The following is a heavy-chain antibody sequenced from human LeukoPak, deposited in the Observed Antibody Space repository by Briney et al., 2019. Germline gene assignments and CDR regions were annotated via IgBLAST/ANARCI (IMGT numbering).Heavy chain of an antibody. Sequence: PSETLSLTCAVYGGSFSGYYWSWIRQPPGKGLEWIGEINHSGSTNYNPSLKSRVTISVDTSKNQFSLKLSSVTAADTAVYYCARESTQERFGELSGAFDIWGQGTMVTVPS. CDR2: INHSGST. CDR3: ARESTQERFGELSGAFDI. J-gene: IGHJ3*02. V-gene: IGHV4-34*01. D-gene: IGHD3-10*01. CDR1: GGSFSGYY.